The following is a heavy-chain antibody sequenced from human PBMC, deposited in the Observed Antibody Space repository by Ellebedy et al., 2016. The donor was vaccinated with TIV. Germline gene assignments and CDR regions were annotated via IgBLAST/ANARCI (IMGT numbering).Heavy chain of an antibody. Sequence: GESLKISCKGSGYSFTNCWIGWVRQMPGKGLEWMGIIYPDDSDTRYSPSFQGQVTISADKSISTAYLQWSSLKASDTAMYYCARRRACSGGSCYADIWGQGTMVTVSS. CDR2: IYPDDSDT. D-gene: IGHD2-15*01. CDR1: GYSFTNCW. CDR3: ARRRACSGGSCYADI. V-gene: IGHV5-51*01. J-gene: IGHJ3*02.